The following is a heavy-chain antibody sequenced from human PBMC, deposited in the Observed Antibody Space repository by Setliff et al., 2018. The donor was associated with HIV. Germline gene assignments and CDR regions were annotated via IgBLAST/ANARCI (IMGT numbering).Heavy chain of an antibody. Sequence: GSLRLSCTASGFTLGDYAMSWVRQAPGKGLEWVGYIRSKEYGGTTEYAASVKGRFVISKDDSKSIVYLQMNSLRAEDTAVYYCARDPGRYNGMDVWGQGTTVTVSS. D-gene: IGHD1-20*01. CDR2: IRSKEYGGTT. CDR1: GFTLGDYA. V-gene: IGHV3-49*04. CDR3: ARDPGRYNGMDV. J-gene: IGHJ6*02.